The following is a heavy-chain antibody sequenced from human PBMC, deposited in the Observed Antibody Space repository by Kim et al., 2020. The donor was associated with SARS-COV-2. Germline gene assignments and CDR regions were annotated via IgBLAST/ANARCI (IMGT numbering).Heavy chain of an antibody. J-gene: IGHJ5*02. CDR1: GFTFSSYW. Sequence: GGSLRLSCAASGFTFSSYWMSWVRQAPGKGLEWVANIKQDGSEKYYVDSVKGRFTISRDNAKNSLYLQMNSLRAEDTAVYYCASGGSSTYYYDSSEFDPWGQGTLVTVSS. D-gene: IGHD3-22*01. CDR3: ASGGSSTYYYDSSEFDP. CDR2: IKQDGSEK. V-gene: IGHV3-7*01.